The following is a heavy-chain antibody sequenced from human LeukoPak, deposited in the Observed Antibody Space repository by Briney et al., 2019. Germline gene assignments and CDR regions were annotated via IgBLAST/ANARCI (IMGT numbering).Heavy chain of an antibody. J-gene: IGHJ6*02. V-gene: IGHV4-59*08. CDR3: ARHPYSSGFGYGMDV. CDR1: GGSISGYY. CDR2: IYYSGST. D-gene: IGHD6-19*01. Sequence: SETLSLTCTVSGGSISGYYWSWIRQPPGKGLEWIGYIYYSGSTNYNPSLKSRVTISVDTSKNQFSLKLTSVTAADTAVYYCARHPYSSGFGYGMDVWGQGTSVTVSS.